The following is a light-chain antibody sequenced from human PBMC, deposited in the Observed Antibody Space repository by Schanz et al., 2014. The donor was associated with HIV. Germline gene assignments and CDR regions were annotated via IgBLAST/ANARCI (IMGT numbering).Light chain of an antibody. CDR2: SNR. V-gene: IGLV1-44*01. J-gene: IGLJ2*01. CDR1: DSSIGSNT. CDR3: SSYTSSSPVV. Sequence: QSVLTQPPLASGTPGQRVTISCSGSDSSIGSNTANWYQQLPGTAPKLLIYSNRQRASGVPDRFSGSKSGTSASLAISGLQSEDEADYYCSSYTSSSPVVFGGGTKLTVL.